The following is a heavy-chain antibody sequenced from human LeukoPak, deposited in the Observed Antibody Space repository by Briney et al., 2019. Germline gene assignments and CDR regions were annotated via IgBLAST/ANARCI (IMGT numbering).Heavy chain of an antibody. CDR1: GGSISSSSYY. J-gene: IGHJ4*02. CDR2: IYYSGST. D-gene: IGHD3-3*01. CDR3: ARQLNYDFWSGYPDY. V-gene: IGHV4-39*01. Sequence: PSETLSLTCTVSGGSISSSSYYWGWIRQPPGKGLEWIGSIYYSGSTYYNPSLKSRVTISVDTSKNQFSLKLSSVTAADTAVYYCARQLNYDFWSGYPDYWGQGTLVTVSS.